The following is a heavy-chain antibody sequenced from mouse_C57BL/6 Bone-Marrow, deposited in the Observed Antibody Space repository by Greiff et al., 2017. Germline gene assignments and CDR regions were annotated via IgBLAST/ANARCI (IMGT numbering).Heavy chain of an antibody. Sequence: EVQLVESEGGLVQPGSSMKLSCTASGFTFSDYYMAWVRQVPEKGLEWVANINYDGSSTYYLDSLKSRFIISRDNAKNILYLQMSSLKSEDTATYDYARDNYDYDWYFDVWGTGTTVTVSS. V-gene: IGHV5-16*01. CDR3: ARDNYDYDWYFDV. CDR1: GFTFSDYY. J-gene: IGHJ1*03. CDR2: INYDGSST. D-gene: IGHD2-4*01.